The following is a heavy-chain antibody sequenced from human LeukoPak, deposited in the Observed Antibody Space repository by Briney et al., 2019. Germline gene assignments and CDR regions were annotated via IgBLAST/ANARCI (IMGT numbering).Heavy chain of an antibody. D-gene: IGHD1-1*01. Sequence: GRSLRLSCAVSGFTFDDYAMHWVRQVPGKGLEWVSGINWNSDSIGYADSVKGRFTTSRDNAKNSLYLQMNSLRAEDTAVYYCARDVSGTGGKDYWGQGTLVTVSS. J-gene: IGHJ4*02. CDR1: GFTFDDYA. CDR3: ARDVSGTGGKDY. V-gene: IGHV3-9*01. CDR2: INWNSDSI.